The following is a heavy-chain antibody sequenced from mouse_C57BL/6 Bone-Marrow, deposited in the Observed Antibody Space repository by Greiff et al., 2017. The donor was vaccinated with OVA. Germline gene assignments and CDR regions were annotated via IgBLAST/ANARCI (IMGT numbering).Heavy chain of an antibody. CDR3: ARRFITTVVAHYYAMDY. D-gene: IGHD1-1*01. J-gene: IGHJ4*01. Sequence: DVQLVESGGGLVQPGGSLKLSCAASGFTFSDYYMYWVRQTPEKRLEWVAYISNGGGSTYYPDTVKGRFTISRDNAKNTLYLQMSRLKSEDTAMYYCARRFITTVVAHYYAMDYWGQGTSVTVSS. CDR2: ISNGGGST. V-gene: IGHV5-12*01. CDR1: GFTFSDYY.